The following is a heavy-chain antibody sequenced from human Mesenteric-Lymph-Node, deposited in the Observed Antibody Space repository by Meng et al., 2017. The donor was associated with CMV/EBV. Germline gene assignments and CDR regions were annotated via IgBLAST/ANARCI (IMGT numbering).Heavy chain of an antibody. D-gene: IGHD4-11*01. CDR2: ISYDGSNK. J-gene: IGHJ4*02. CDR3: AKGGATVIDY. Sequence: LSCAASGFTFSSYAMHWVRQAPGKGLEWVAVISYDGSNKYYADSVKGRLTISRDNSKNTVYLQMNSLRADDTAMYYCAKGGATVIDYWGQGTLVTVSS. V-gene: IGHV3-30*04. CDR1: GFTFSSYA.